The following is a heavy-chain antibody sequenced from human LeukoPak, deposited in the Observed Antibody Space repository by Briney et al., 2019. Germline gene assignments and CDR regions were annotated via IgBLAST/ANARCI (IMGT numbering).Heavy chain of an antibody. CDR2: ISYDGSNK. J-gene: IGHJ6*02. CDR3: ARVGIPLYYQYGFDV. CDR1: GFTFSSYA. V-gene: IGHV3-30-3*01. D-gene: IGHD1-26*01. Sequence: PGGSLRLSCAASGFTFSSYAMHWVRQAPGKGLEWVTVISYDGSNKYYADSVKGRLTISRDNSKNTLYLQMNSLRAEDTAVYYCARVGIPLYYQYGFDVWGQGTTVTVSS.